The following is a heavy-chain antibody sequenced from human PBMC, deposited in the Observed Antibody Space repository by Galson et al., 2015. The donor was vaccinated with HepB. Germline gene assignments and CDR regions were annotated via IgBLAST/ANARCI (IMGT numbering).Heavy chain of an antibody. CDR1: GYTFSSYD. V-gene: IGHV1-8*01. J-gene: IGHJ5*02. CDR3: ARNPFGTGSFDP. Sequence: SVKVSCKGSGYTFSSYDINWVRQATGQGLEWIGWMSPNTGHTGYAQKFQGRVAMTRDTSISTAYMELSNLRSEDTAVYYCARNPFGTGSFDPWGQGTLVTVSP. CDR2: MSPNTGHT. D-gene: IGHD3/OR15-3a*01.